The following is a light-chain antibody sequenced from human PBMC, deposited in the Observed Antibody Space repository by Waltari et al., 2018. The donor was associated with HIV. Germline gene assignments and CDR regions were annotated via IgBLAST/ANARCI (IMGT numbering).Light chain of an antibody. J-gene: IGLJ2*01. CDR2: QES. CDR3: RAWDSSTVV. Sequence: YELTPPPAVAVSPGQTARRTDSGHQLGDKYACWYQQEPVQSPLLVIYQESKRPSGIPERFSGSDSANTATLTVSGTQAMDEADYYCRAWDSSTVVFGGGTKLTVL. V-gene: IGLV3-1*01. CDR1: QLGDKY.